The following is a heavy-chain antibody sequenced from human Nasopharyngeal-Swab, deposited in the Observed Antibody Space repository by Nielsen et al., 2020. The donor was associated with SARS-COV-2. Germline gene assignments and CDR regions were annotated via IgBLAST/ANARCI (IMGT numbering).Heavy chain of an antibody. V-gene: IGHV3-7*02. CDR1: GFPFSNHY. Sequence: GESLKISCAASGFPFSNHYMTWVRQTPGRGLEWVAHIKPDGSEKYYLDSLKGRFTVSRDNAKNSVYLQMSSLRAEDTALYYCGTSAWHSFDHWGQGTLVTVSS. CDR2: IKPDGSEK. D-gene: IGHD3-3*01. CDR3: GTSAWHSFDH. J-gene: IGHJ4*02.